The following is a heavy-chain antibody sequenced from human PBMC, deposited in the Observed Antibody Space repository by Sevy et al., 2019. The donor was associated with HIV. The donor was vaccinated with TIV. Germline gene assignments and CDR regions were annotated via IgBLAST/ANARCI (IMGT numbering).Heavy chain of an antibody. CDR1: GFTFNNYY. Sequence: GGSLRLSCAASGFTFNNYYMNWVRQAPGKGLEWVAAMSSSSTYIYYSDSVKGRFTTPGDNAKNSLYLQMNSLRDEDMAVYYCARDGGCTSTSCLLYFDYWGQGTLVTVSS. V-gene: IGHV3-21*01. CDR3: ARDGGCTSTSCLLYFDY. CDR2: MSSSSTYI. D-gene: IGHD2-2*01. J-gene: IGHJ4*02.